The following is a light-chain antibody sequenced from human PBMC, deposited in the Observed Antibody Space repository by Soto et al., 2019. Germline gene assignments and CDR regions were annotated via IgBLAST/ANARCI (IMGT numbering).Light chain of an antibody. CDR3: QQSYSTQIT. Sequence: DIQMTQSPSSLSAAVRDRVTITCRASQSISRFVNWYQQKPGKAPKLRIYAASSLQSGVPSRFSGSGSGTDFTLTISSLQPEDFATYYCQQSYSTQITFGQGTRLEIK. V-gene: IGKV1-39*01. CDR2: AAS. J-gene: IGKJ5*01. CDR1: QSISRF.